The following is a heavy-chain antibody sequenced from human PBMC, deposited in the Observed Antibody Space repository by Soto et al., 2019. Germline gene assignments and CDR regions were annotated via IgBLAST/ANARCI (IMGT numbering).Heavy chain of an antibody. CDR3: ARMILRAKGGWFEA. V-gene: IGHV4-59*01. CDR1: VVSISSAY. Sequence: SSETLSLTCTFSVVSISSAYWTCIRQPPGKGLEWIGNIYYSGSANYNPSLKSRVTISVDTSKNQFSLKLSSVTAADTAVYYCARMILRAKGGWFEAWGQGTLVTVSS. D-gene: IGHD1-26*01. CDR2: IYYSGSA. J-gene: IGHJ5*02.